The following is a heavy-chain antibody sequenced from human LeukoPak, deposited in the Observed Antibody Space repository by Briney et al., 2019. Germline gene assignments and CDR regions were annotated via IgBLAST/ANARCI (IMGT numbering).Heavy chain of an antibody. CDR1: GGSISSSSYY. Sequence: PSETLSLTCSVSGGSISSSSYYWGWIRQPPGKGLEWIGSIYYSGSTYYNPSLKSRVTISVDTSKNQFSLKLSSVTAADTVVYYCAKTGTPYYYYYMDVWGKGTTVTISS. CDR2: IYYSGST. CDR3: AKTGTPYYYYYMDV. V-gene: IGHV4-39*01. D-gene: IGHD1-1*01. J-gene: IGHJ6*03.